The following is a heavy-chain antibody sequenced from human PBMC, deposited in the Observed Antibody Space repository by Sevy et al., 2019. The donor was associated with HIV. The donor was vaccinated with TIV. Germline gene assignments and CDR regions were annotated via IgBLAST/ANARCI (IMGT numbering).Heavy chain of an antibody. CDR2: IKQDGSGK. D-gene: IGHD6-6*01. J-gene: IGHJ3*02. CDR1: GFTFSTYW. CDR3: ATDLFSSSSADVFDI. V-gene: IGHV3-7*01. Sequence: GGSLRLSCAASGFTFSTYWMNWVRQAPGKGLEWVANIKQDGSGKNYVDSVKGRFTISRDNARNSLFLELNSLKVEDTAVYYCATDLFSSSSADVFDIWGQGQWSPSPQ.